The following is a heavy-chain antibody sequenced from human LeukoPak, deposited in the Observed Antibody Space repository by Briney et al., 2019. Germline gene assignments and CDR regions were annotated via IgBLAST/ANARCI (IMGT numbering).Heavy chain of an antibody. V-gene: IGHV1-2*02. CDR1: GYTFTGYY. CDR2: INPNSGGT. Sequence: ASVKVSCKASGYTFTGYYMHWVRQAPGQGLEWMGWINPNSGGTNYAQKFQGRVTMTRDTSISTVYMELSGLRSEDTAVYYCARTWDSSGRRSHFDYWGQGTLVTVSS. J-gene: IGHJ4*02. CDR3: ARTWDSSGRRSHFDY. D-gene: IGHD3-22*01.